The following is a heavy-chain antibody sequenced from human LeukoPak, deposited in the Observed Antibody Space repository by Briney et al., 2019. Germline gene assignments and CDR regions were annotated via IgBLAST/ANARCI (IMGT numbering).Heavy chain of an antibody. Sequence: ASVKVSCKASGGTFSSYAISWVRQAPGQGLEWMGGIIPIFGTANYAQKFQGRVTITADESTSTAYMELSSLRSEDTAVYYCARSTTVTGTVFDPWGQRTLATVSS. CDR3: ARSTTVTGTVFDP. CDR1: GGTFSSYA. CDR2: IIPIFGTA. J-gene: IGHJ5*02. D-gene: IGHD4-11*01. V-gene: IGHV1-69*01.